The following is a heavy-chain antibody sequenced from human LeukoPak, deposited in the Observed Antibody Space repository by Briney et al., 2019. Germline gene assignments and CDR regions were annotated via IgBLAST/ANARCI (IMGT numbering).Heavy chain of an antibody. CDR2: IRSKPYGGTT. D-gene: IGHD3-22*01. CDR1: GFTFGDYG. J-gene: IGHJ4*02. Sequence: GRSLHLSCPASGFTFGDYGMSWVRQAPGEGLEWVGFIRSKPYGGTTEYAASVKGRFTISRDDSESIAYLQTNSLKTEDTAVYYCTRGDYYDSSGYYLLFDYWGQGTLVTVSS. V-gene: IGHV3-49*04. CDR3: TRGDYYDSSGYYLLFDY.